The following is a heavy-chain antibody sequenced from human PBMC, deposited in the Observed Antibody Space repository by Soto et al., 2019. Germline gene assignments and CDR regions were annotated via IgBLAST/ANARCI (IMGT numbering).Heavy chain of an antibody. V-gene: IGHV3-33*01. CDR2: IWYDGSNK. CDR3: ARDDWNDPYYYGMDV. J-gene: IGHJ6*02. CDR1: GFTFSSYG. D-gene: IGHD1-1*01. Sequence: GGSLRLSCAASGFTFSSYGMHWVRQAPGKGLEWVAVIWYDGSNKYYADSVKGRFTISRDNSKNTLYLQMNSLRAEDTAVYYCARDDWNDPYYYGMDVWGQGTTVTVSS.